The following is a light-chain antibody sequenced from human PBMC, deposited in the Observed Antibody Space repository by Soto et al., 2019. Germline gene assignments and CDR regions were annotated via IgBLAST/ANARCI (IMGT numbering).Light chain of an antibody. V-gene: IGLV2-14*01. CDR1: SSDVGGYNS. CDR3: GSYTSSSTLV. CDR2: DVS. J-gene: IGLJ2*01. Sequence: QSALTQPASVSGSPGQSITISCTGTSSDVGGYNSVSWYQQHPGKAPKVMIYDVSNRPSGGPNRFSGSKSGNTASLTISGLQAEDEADYYCGSYTSSSTLVFGGGTKVTVL.